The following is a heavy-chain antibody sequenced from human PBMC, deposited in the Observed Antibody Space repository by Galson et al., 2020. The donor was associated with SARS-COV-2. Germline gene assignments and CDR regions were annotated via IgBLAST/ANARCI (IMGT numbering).Heavy chain of an antibody. V-gene: IGHV4-39*01. CDR1: GGSVSSNNYY. J-gene: IGHJ5*01. Sequence: ETSETLSLTCTVSGGSVSSNNYYWGWIRQPPGKGLQWIGSICYAGSPSYYPWSTHYDPSLKSRLLISVDTSKNQISLKLSSVTAADTALYYCARLPRLSMTRGALMGWFDSWGQGTLVTVSS. CDR2: ICYAGSPSYYPWST. CDR3: ARLPRLSMTRGALMGWFDS. D-gene: IGHD3-10*01.